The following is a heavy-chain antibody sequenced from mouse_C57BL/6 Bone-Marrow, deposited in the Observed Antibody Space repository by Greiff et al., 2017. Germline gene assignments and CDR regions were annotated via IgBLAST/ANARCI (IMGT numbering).Heavy chain of an antibody. Sequence: EVQVVESGTVLARPGASVKMSCKTSGYTFTSYWMHWVKQRPGQGLEWIGAIYPGNSDTSYNQKFKGKAKLTAVTSASTAYMELSSLTNAASAVYDCTRCGSLLYWYFDVWGTGTTVTVSS. J-gene: IGHJ1*03. CDR1: GYTFTSYW. CDR2: IYPGNSDT. V-gene: IGHV1-5*01. D-gene: IGHD6-1*01. CDR3: TRCGSLLYWYFDV.